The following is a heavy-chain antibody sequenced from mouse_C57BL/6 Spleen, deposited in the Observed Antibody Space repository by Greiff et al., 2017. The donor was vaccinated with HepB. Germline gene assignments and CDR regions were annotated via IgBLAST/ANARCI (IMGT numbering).Heavy chain of an antibody. Sequence: QVQLQQPGAELVRPGSSVKLSCKASGYTFTSYWMHWVKQRPIQGLEWIGNIDPSDSETHYNQKFKDKATLTVDKSSSTAYMQLSSLTSEDSAVYYCARFHDGYFFAYWGQGTLVTVSA. CDR1: GYTFTSYW. V-gene: IGHV1-52*01. CDR2: IDPSDSET. CDR3: ARFHDGYFFAY. J-gene: IGHJ3*01. D-gene: IGHD2-3*01.